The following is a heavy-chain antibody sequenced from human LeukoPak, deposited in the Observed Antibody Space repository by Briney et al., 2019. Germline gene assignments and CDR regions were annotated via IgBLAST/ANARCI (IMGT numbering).Heavy chain of an antibody. Sequence: PGRSLRLSCAASGFTFSNYAIHWVRQAPGKGLEWVAVISYDGNNKYYADSLKGRFTISRDNSKNTLYLQMNSLRAEVTAVYYCARGGSGWYFDYWGQGTLVTVSS. D-gene: IGHD6-19*01. CDR2: ISYDGNNK. CDR3: ARGGSGWYFDY. J-gene: IGHJ4*02. CDR1: GFTFSNYA. V-gene: IGHV3-30-3*01.